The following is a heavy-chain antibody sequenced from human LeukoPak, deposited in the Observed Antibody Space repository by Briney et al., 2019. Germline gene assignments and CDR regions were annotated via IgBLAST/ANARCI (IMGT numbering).Heavy chain of an antibody. CDR3: AVAQLYYYYMDV. D-gene: IGHD1-1*01. Sequence: ASVKVSCKASGYTFTSYYMHWVRQAPGQGLEWMGIINPSGGSTSYAQKFQGRVTMTRDMSTSTVYMELSSLRSEDTAVYYCAVAQLYYYYMDVWGKGTTVTVSS. J-gene: IGHJ6*03. V-gene: IGHV1-46*01. CDR2: INPSGGST. CDR1: GYTFTSYY.